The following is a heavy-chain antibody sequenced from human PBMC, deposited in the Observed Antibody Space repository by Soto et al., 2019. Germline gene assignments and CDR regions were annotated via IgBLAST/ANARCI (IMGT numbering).Heavy chain of an antibody. J-gene: IGHJ4*02. D-gene: IGHD3-10*01. Sequence: LRVSREASGFSFGDNYMSWIRQAAGKGLEWGSYISSSGSIIYYADSVKGPSTISRDNAKNSLYLQMNSLRAEDTAVYYCARAPALGTPFDYWGQGTLVTVSS. CDR1: GFSFGDNY. CDR2: ISSSGSII. CDR3: ARAPALGTPFDY. V-gene: IGHV3-11*01.